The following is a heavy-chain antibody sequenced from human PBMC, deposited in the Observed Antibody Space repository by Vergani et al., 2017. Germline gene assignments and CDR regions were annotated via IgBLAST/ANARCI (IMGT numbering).Heavy chain of an antibody. CDR2: FDPEDGET. CDR1: GYTLTVLS. Sequence: QVQLVQSGAEVKKPGASVKVSCKVSGYTLTVLSMHWVRQAPGKGLEWMGGFDPEDGETIYAQQFQGRVTMTEDTSTDTAYMGLSSRRSEDTAVYYCATAYYDSSGYSHNWFDPWGQGTLVTVSS. J-gene: IGHJ5*02. D-gene: IGHD3-22*01. V-gene: IGHV1-24*01. CDR3: ATAYYDSSGYSHNWFDP.